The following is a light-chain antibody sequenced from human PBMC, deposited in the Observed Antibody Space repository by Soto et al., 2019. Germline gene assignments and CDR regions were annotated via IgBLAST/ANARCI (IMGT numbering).Light chain of an antibody. V-gene: IGKV2-28*01. CDR1: QSLLHSNGYNY. CDR2: LGS. Sequence: DIVMTQSPLSLPVTPGEPASISCRSSQSLLHSNGYNYLDWYLQKPGQSPHLLIYLGSNRASGVPDRFSGSGSGTDFTLKISRVEAEDVGVYYCMKDLKTPCTFGQGTKLEIK. J-gene: IGKJ2*02. CDR3: MKDLKTPCT.